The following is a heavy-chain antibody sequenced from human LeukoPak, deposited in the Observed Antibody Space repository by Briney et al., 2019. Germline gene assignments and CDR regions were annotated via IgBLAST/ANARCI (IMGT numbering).Heavy chain of an antibody. D-gene: IGHD3-16*02. Sequence: SETLSLTCAVYGGSFSGYYWSWIRQPPGKGLEWIGEINHSGSTNYNPSLKSRVTISVDTSKNQFSLKLSSVTAADTAVYYCARRYDYVWGSYRYTFDYWGQGALVTVSS. J-gene: IGHJ4*02. CDR1: GGSFSGYY. V-gene: IGHV4-34*01. CDR3: ARRYDYVWGSYRYTFDY. CDR2: INHSGST.